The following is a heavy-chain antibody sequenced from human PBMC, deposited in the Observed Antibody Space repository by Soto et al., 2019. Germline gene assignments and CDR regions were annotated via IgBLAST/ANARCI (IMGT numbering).Heavy chain of an antibody. Sequence: SETLSLTCTVSGGSISSSDYYWSWIRQHPGKGLEWIGYIYYSGNTYYNPSLKSRLTISVDTSKNQFSLKLNSVTAADTAAYYCARGLSAAKVVTCYFDYWGQGTLVTVSS. V-gene: IGHV4-31*03. CDR3: ARGLSAAKVVTCYFDY. J-gene: IGHJ4*02. CDR2: IYYSGNT. D-gene: IGHD2-21*02. CDR1: GGSISSSDYY.